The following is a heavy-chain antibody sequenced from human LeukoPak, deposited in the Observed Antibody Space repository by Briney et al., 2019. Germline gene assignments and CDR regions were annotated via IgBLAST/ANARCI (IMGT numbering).Heavy chain of an antibody. CDR3: AKGSHAFTYYDLFG. V-gene: IGHV3-23*01. CDR2: ISGSGGST. D-gene: IGHD3-3*01. CDR1: GFTFSSYA. J-gene: IGHJ4*02. Sequence: GGSLRLSCAASGFTFSSYAMSWVRQAPGKGLEWVSAISGSGGSTYYADSVKGRFTISRDNSKNTLYLQMNSLRAEDTAVYYCAKGSHAFTYYDLFGWGQGTLVTVSS.